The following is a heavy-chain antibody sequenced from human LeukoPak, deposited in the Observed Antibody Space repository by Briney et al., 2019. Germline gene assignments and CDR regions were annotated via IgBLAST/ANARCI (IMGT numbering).Heavy chain of an antibody. CDR3: SLLAVASPQDY. V-gene: IGHV3-48*01. Sequence: GGSLRLSCTASGFTFSSYNMNWVRQAPGKGLEWVSYISSSVTTIYYADSVKGRFTTSRDNAKNLLYLQMHSLRAEDTAVYYCSLLAVASPQDYWGQGTLVTVSS. CDR2: ISSSVTTI. CDR1: GFTFSSYN. J-gene: IGHJ4*02. D-gene: IGHD6-19*01.